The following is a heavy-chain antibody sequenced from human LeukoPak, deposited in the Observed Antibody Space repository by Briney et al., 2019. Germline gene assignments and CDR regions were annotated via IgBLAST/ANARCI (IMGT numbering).Heavy chain of an antibody. V-gene: IGHV3-30*04. Sequence: GGSLRLSCAASGFTFSSYAMHWVRQAPGKGVEWVAVISYDGSNKYYADSVKGRFTISRDNSKNTLYLQMNSLRAEDTAVYYCARSVVPAAFFDYWGQGTLVTVSS. CDR2: ISYDGSNK. CDR1: GFTFSSYA. CDR3: ARSVVPAAFFDY. J-gene: IGHJ4*02. D-gene: IGHD2-2*01.